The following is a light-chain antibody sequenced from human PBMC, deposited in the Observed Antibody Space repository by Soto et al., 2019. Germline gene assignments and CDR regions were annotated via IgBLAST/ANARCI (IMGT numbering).Light chain of an antibody. CDR2: ATS. CDR1: QGISSW. Sequence: DIQTTQSPSSVSASVGDRVIISCWASQGISSWLAWYQQKPGEAPKLLIYATSSLQSGVTSRFSGIGFGIDFTLTISSLQPEVFATYDGQQANSFPCTFGQGTKVESK. CDR3: QQANSFPCT. J-gene: IGKJ2*02. V-gene: IGKV1-12*01.